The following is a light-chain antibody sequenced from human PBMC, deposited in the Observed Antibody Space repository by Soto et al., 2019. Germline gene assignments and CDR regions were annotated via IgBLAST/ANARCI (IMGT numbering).Light chain of an antibody. CDR3: CTYARNRLYV. CDR2: EVT. CDR1: SSDVGGYNF. V-gene: IGLV2-14*01. Sequence: QSVLTQPASVSGSPGHSITISCTGTSSDVGGYNFVSWYQQKPGKAPKLLIYEVTHRPSGISDRFSGSKSGNMASLTISGLQDEDEASYYCCTYARNRLYVFGSGTKVTGL. J-gene: IGLJ1*01.